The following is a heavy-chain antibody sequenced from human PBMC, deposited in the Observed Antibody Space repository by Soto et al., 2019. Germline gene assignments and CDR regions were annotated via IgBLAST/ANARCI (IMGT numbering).Heavy chain of an antibody. J-gene: IGHJ1*01. CDR1: GYTFTNYA. V-gene: IGHV1-3*01. CDR2: INAGRGNT. D-gene: IGHD6-13*01. Sequence: QVQLVQSGAEVKKPGASVKVSCKASGYTFTNYAIHWVRQAPGQRLEWMGWINAGRGNTKYSQRFEGRVSITRDTSASTAYMEVSSLTSEDTAVYYCACEQQLATFQHWGQGTLVTVSS. CDR3: ACEQQLATFQH.